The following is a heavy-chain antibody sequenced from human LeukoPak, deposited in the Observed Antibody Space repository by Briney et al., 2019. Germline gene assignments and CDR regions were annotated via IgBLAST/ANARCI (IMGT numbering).Heavy chain of an antibody. D-gene: IGHD3-3*01. CDR1: GGSFSGYY. J-gene: IGHJ5*02. CDR3: ARGPDTFFGVRTWFDP. Sequence: PSETLSLTCAVYGGSFSGYYWSWIRQPPGKGLEWIGEINHSGSTNYNPSLKSRVTISVDTSKNQFSLKLSSVTAADTAVYYCARGPDTFFGVRTWFDPWGQGTLVTVSS. CDR2: INHSGST. V-gene: IGHV4-34*01.